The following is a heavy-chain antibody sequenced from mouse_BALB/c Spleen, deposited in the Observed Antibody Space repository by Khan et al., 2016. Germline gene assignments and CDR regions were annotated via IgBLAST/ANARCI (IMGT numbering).Heavy chain of an antibody. CDR2: IYPSAGNT. CDR1: GHTFTNYW. D-gene: IGHD1-1*02. J-gene: IGHJ2*01. CDR3: DSIGWRDVVDY. Sequence: QVRLQQSGAELAKPGASVKMSCKASGHTFTNYWIHWLKQRPGQGLEWIGYIYPSAGNTDYNKKFKDKATLTADKSSSTVYMQLHSLTAKDSAVSFGDSIGWRDVVDYWGQGTTLTVSS. V-gene: IGHV1-7*01.